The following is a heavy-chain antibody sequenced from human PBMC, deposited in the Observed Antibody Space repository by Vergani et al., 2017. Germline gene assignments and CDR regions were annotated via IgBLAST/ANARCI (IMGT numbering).Heavy chain of an antibody. CDR1: GFTFNTNDRTR. V-gene: IGHV2-70*04. Sequence: QVNLKESGPALVEPTQTLTLTCTFSGFTFNTNDRTRVSWIRQPQGKGLECLAGIDWNDETFYNASLKTRLTISKDTSKNQVVLIMTNVDPGDTATYFCVRTAWYYFDFWGQGILVTVSS. D-gene: IGHD2-8*02. CDR3: VRTAWYYFDF. J-gene: IGHJ4*02. CDR2: IDWNDET.